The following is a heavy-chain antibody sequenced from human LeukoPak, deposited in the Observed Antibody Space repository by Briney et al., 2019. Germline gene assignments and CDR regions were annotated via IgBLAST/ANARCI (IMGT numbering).Heavy chain of an antibody. CDR3: ARHGYCSSTSCSTYYYYYYMDV. V-gene: IGHV4-59*08. J-gene: IGHJ6*03. CDR1: GGSISSYY. CDR2: IYYSGST. Sequence: PSETLSLTCTVSGGSISSYYWSWIRQPPGKGLEWIGYIYYSGSTNYNPSLKSRVTISVDTSKNQFSLKLSSVTAADTAVYYCARHGYCSSTSCSTYYYYYYMDVWGKGTTVTVSS. D-gene: IGHD2-2*03.